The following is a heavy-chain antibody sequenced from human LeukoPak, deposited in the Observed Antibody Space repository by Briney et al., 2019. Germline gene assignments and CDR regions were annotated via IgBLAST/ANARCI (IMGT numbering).Heavy chain of an antibody. J-gene: IGHJ4*02. CDR3: ASPFDY. CDR1: GFTFSSFP. Sequence: GGSLRLSCAASGFTFSSFPMNWVRQAPGKGLEWVSYISYSSSTIYYADSVKGRFTISRDNAKNSLYLQMNSLRAEDMAVYYCASPFDYWGQGTLVTVSS. V-gene: IGHV3-48*01. CDR2: ISYSSSTI.